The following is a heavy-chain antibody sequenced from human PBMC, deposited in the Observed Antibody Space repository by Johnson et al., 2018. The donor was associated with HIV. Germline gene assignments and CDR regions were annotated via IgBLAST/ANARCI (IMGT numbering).Heavy chain of an antibody. CDR1: GFTFSSYG. D-gene: IGHD3-3*01. CDR3: ARDALLRFLEWFI. J-gene: IGHJ3*02. V-gene: IGHV3-30*03. CDR2: ISYDGSIK. Sequence: QMLLVESGGGVVQPGRSLRLSCAASGFTFSSYGMHWVRQAPGKGLEWVAVISYDGSIKYYGDSVKGRFTISRDNSKNTLYLQMNSLRVEDTAVYYCARDALLRFLEWFIWGQGTMVTVSS.